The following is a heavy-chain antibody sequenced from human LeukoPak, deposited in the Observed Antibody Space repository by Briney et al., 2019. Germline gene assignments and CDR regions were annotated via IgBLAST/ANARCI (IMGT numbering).Heavy chain of an antibody. CDR1: GFTFSSYA. Sequence: GGSLRLSCAASGFTFSSYAMSWVRQAPGKGLEWVSAISGSGGSTYYADSVKGRFTIPRDNSKNTLYLQMNSLRAEDTAVYNCAKGNNYDFWSGPSRWFDPWGQGTLVTVSS. CDR2: ISGSGGST. D-gene: IGHD3-3*01. CDR3: AKGNNYDFWSGPSRWFDP. J-gene: IGHJ5*02. V-gene: IGHV3-23*01.